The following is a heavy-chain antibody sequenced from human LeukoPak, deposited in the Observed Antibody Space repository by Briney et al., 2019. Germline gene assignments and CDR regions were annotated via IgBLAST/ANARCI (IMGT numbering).Heavy chain of an antibody. CDR2: MNPNSGNT. Sequence: ASVKVSCKASGYTFTSYDIDWVRQATGQGLEWMGWMNPNSGNTGYAQKFQGRVTMTRNTSISTAYLELSSLRSEDTAVYYCATGLDYGDYPLDYWGQGTLVTVSS. J-gene: IGHJ4*02. CDR3: ATGLDYGDYPLDY. CDR1: GYTFTSYD. D-gene: IGHD4-17*01. V-gene: IGHV1-8*01.